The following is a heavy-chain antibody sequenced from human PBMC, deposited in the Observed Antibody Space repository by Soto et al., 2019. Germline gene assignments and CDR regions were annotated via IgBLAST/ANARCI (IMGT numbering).Heavy chain of an antibody. CDR3: ARDRRYDYVWGSYRLHEGLRGSGMDV. CDR1: GFTFSDYY. CDR2: ISSSGSTI. V-gene: IGHV3-11*01. D-gene: IGHD3-16*02. J-gene: IGHJ6*02. Sequence: GGSLRLSCAASGFTFSDYYMSWIRQAPGKGLEWVSYISSSGSTIYYADSVKGRFTISRDNAKNSLYLQMNSLRAEDTAVYYCARDRRYDYVWGSYRLHEGLRGSGMDVWGQGTTVTVSS.